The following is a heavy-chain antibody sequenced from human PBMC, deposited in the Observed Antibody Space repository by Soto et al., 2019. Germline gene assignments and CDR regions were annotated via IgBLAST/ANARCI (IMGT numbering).Heavy chain of an antibody. CDR3: AKDSRYFDWLLGDYYYYYYMDV. D-gene: IGHD3-9*01. V-gene: IGHV3-23*01. Sequence: GSLRLSCAASGFTFSSYAMSWVRQAPGKGLEWVSAISGSGGSTYYADSVKGRFTISRDNSKNTLYLQMNGLRAEDTAVYYCAKDSRYFDWLLGDYYYYYYMDVWGKGTTVTVSS. CDR2: ISGSGGST. CDR1: GFTFSSYA. J-gene: IGHJ6*03.